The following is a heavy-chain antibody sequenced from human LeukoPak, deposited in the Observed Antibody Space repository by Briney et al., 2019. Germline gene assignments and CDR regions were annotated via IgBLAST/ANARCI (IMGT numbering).Heavy chain of an antibody. Sequence: PSETLSLTCTVSGGSVSSGSYYWSWIRQPPGRGLEWIGYIYYSGSTNYNPSLKSRVTISVDTSKNQFSLKLSSVTAADTAVYYCARASYYGGVWFDPWGQGTLVTVSS. CDR2: IYYSGST. D-gene: IGHD1-26*01. CDR1: GGSVSSGSYY. J-gene: IGHJ5*02. CDR3: ARASYYGGVWFDP. V-gene: IGHV4-61*01.